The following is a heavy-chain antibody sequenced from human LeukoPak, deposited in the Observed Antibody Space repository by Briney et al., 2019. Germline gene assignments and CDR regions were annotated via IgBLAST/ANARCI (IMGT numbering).Heavy chain of an antibody. CDR1: GGSISSGGYY. CDR3: ARHTGRDWYFDL. CDR2: FYYSGST. V-gene: IGHV4-31*03. D-gene: IGHD1-14*01. J-gene: IGHJ2*01. Sequence: SQTLSLTCTVSGGSISSGGYYWSWIRQHPGKGLEWIGYFYYSGSTYYNPSLKSRVTISVDTSKNQFSLKLSSVTAADTAVYYCARHTGRDWYFDLWGRGTLVTVSS.